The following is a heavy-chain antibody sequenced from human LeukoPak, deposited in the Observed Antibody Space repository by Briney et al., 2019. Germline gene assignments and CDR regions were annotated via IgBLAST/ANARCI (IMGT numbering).Heavy chain of an antibody. CDR3: AREGGNFDY. CDR2: IKQDGSEK. CDR1: GFTFSSYA. Sequence: GGSLRLSCAASGFTFSSYAMSWVRQAPGKGLEWVANIKQDGSEKYYVDSVKGRFTISRDNAKNSLYLQMNSLRAEDTAVYYCAREGGNFDYWGQGTLVTVSS. D-gene: IGHD1-26*01. V-gene: IGHV3-7*01. J-gene: IGHJ4*02.